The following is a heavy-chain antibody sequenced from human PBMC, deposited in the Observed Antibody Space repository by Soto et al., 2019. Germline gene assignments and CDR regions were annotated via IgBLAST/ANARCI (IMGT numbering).Heavy chain of an antibody. V-gene: IGHV3-9*01. J-gene: IGHJ4*02. CDR1: GLTFDDYA. D-gene: IGHD3-9*01. CDR2: ISWNSGSI. CDR3: ASGRGYDILTGYYPYFDY. Sequence: EVQLVESGGGLVQSGKSLRLSCAASGLTFDDYAMHWVRQAPGKDLEWVSGISWNSGSIGYADSVKGRFTISIDNAKNSLYLQRNSLRAGDTALYYCASGRGYDILTGYYPYFDYWGQGTLVTVSS.